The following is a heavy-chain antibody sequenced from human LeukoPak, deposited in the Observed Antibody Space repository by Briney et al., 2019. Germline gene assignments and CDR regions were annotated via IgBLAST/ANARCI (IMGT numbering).Heavy chain of an antibody. CDR1: GGSISSSRNS. V-gene: IGHV4-39*01. J-gene: IGHJ4*02. D-gene: IGHD5-18*01. Sequence: SETLTLTCTVSGGSISSSRNSWGWIRQPPGKGLEWIGTISYSGSTYYNPSLKSRVTISVDTSQNQFSLRLTSVTAADTAVYYCARVGFGGYSYGYVDFWGQRSLIGVSS. CDR2: ISYSGST. CDR3: ARVGFGGYSYGYVDF.